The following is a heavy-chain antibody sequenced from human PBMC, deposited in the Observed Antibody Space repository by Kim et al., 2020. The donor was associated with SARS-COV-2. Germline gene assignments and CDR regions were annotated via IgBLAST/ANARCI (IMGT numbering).Heavy chain of an antibody. J-gene: IGHJ6*02. CDR3: ARGGSGSYYNTNWGADYYYGMDV. CDR2: IIPIFGTA. V-gene: IGHV1-69*13. CDR1: GGTFNKNA. Sequence: SVKVSCKDSGGTFNKNAISWVRQAPGQGLEWMGGIIPIFGTANYAQKFQGRITITADEFTSTVYMELTSLRSEDTAVYYCARGGSGSYYNTNWGADYYYGMDVWGQGTTVTVSS. D-gene: IGHD3-10*01.